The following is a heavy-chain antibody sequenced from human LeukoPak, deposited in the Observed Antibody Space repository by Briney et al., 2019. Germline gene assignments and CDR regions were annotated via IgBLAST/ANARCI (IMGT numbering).Heavy chain of an antibody. V-gene: IGHV3-23*01. J-gene: IGHJ3*02. CDR3: AINPKRSFYAFDI. CDR1: GFTFSSYA. Sequence: PGGSLRLSCAASGFTFSSYAMSWVRQAPGKGLEWVSAISGSGGSTYYADSVKGRFTISRDNSKNTLYLQMNSLRAEDTAVYYCAINPKRSFYAFDIWGQGTMVTVSS. CDR2: ISGSGGST.